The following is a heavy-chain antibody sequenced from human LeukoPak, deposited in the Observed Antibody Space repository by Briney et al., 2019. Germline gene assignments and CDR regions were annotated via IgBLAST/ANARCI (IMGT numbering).Heavy chain of an antibody. V-gene: IGHV1-2*02. J-gene: IGHJ6*02. D-gene: IGHD3-22*01. CDR1: GYTFTGYY. Sequence: GASVKVSCKPSGYTFTGYYIHWVRQAPGQGLEWVGWINPKNGGTNYAQKFQGRVTMTRDTSISTDYIELIRLRSDDTAVYYCARGERMGPNYDSSGYYLDAWGQGTTVTVSS. CDR2: INPKNGGT. CDR3: ARGERMGPNYDSSGYYLDA.